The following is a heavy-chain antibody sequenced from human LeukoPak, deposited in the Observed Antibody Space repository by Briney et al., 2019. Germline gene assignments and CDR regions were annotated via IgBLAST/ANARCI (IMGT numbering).Heavy chain of an antibody. Sequence: SETLSLTCTVSGGSISSYYWSWIRQPAGKGLEWIGRIYTSGSTNYNPPLKSRVTMSVDTSKNQFSLKLSSVTAADTAVYYCARDLGWFGEVPYYFDYWGQGTLVTVSS. D-gene: IGHD3-10*01. CDR1: GGSISSYY. CDR3: ARDLGWFGEVPYYFDY. CDR2: IYTSGST. J-gene: IGHJ4*02. V-gene: IGHV4-4*07.